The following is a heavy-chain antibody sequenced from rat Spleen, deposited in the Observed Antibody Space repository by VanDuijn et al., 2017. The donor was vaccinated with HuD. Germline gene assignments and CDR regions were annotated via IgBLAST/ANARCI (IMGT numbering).Heavy chain of an antibody. J-gene: IGHJ4*01. CDR1: GFTFSDYY. Sequence: EVQVVESGGGLVQPGRSMKLSCAASGFTFSDYYMAWVRQAPKRGLEWVASIDYVGSTTHYGDSVKGRFTISRDNAKSTLYLQMNSLRSEDTATYYCTRDDGTGDYVMDAWGQGASVTVSS. V-gene: IGHV5-22*01. CDR2: IDYVGSTT. D-gene: IGHD1-12*02. CDR3: TRDDGTGDYVMDA.